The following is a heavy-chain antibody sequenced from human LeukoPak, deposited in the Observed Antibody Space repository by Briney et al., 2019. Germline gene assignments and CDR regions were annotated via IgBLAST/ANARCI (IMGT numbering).Heavy chain of an antibody. CDR3: ARGPNYYDSSGYIYYYGMDV. CDR2: INPSGGST. CDR1: GYTFTSYY. D-gene: IGHD3-22*01. Sequence: ASVKVSCKASGYTFTSYYMHWVRQASGQGLEWMGIINPSGGSTSYAQKFQGRVTMTRDTSTSTVYMELSSLRSEDTAVYYCARGPNYYDSSGYIYYYGMDVWGQGTTVTVSS. J-gene: IGHJ6*02. V-gene: IGHV1-46*01.